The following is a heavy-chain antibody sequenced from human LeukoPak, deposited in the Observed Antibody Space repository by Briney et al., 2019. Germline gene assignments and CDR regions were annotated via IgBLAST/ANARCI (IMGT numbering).Heavy chain of an antibody. CDR1: GFTFSSYA. Sequence: PGGSLRLSCAASGFTFSSYAMSWVRRAPGKGLEWVSAISGSGGSTYYADSVKGRFTISRDNSKNTLYLQMNSLRAEDTAVYYCAKLFGIVVVPAAIGYWGQGTLVTVSS. CDR3: AKLFGIVVVPAAIGY. J-gene: IGHJ4*02. D-gene: IGHD2-2*02. V-gene: IGHV3-23*01. CDR2: ISGSGGST.